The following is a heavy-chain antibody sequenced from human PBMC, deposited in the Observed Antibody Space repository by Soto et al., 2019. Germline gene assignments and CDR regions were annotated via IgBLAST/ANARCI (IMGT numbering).Heavy chain of an antibody. D-gene: IGHD3-10*01. CDR2: ISAHNDNT. CDR3: ARGAFGEVYFAY. J-gene: IGHJ4*02. CDR1: GYTFNTYG. V-gene: IGHV1-18*01. Sequence: ASVKVSCKASGYTFNTYGISWVRQAPGQGLEWMGWISAHNDNTNYAQKLQGRVTMTTDTSTSTAYMELRSLRSDDTAVYYCARGAFGEVYFAYLGQGTLVTVSS.